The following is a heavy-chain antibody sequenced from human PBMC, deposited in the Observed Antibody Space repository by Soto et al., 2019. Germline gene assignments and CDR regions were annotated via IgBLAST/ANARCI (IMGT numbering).Heavy chain of an antibody. Sequence: GGSLRLSCAASGFTFSSYAMSWVRQAPGKGLEWVSAISGSGGSTYYADSVKGRFTISRDNSKNTLYLQMNSLRAEDTAVYYCAKSKTVSSSWYAYYYYGMDVWGQGTTVTVSS. CDR3: AKSKTVSSSWYAYYYYGMDV. CDR2: ISGSGGST. CDR1: GFTFSSYA. D-gene: IGHD6-13*01. J-gene: IGHJ6*02. V-gene: IGHV3-23*01.